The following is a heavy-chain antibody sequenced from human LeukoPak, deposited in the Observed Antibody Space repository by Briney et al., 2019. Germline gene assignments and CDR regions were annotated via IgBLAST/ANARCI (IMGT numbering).Heavy chain of an antibody. CDR3: DRGKPPRTTIFGVVISGGAFYF. CDR1: VDSHNSGYYY. Sequence: SETLSLTCTVSVDSHNSGYYYWGWIRQPPGKGLEWVEYIYYSGNAYYNPSRKIRLTLSVVTSQSQFSLQLTSGSGPDTALYIWDRGKPPRTTIFGVVISGGAFYFWGQGTMVPVSS. J-gene: IGHJ3*01. CDR2: IYYSGNA. V-gene: IGHV4-30-4*08. D-gene: IGHD3-3*01.